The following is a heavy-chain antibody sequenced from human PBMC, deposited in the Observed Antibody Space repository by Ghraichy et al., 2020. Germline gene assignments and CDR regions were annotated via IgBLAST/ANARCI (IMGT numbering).Heavy chain of an antibody. CDR2: VRSRKDGGTI. CDR3: ARAVRINYYYYYVMDV. D-gene: IGHD2/OR15-2a*01. CDR1: GFTFSTAW. J-gene: IGHJ6*02. V-gene: IGHV3-15*01. Sequence: GSLRLSCAASGFTFSTAWMTWVRQAPGKGLVWVGRVRSRKDGGTIDYAAPVKGRFTISRDDSKNTLYLQMNGLETEDTAVYYCARAVRINYYYYYVMDVWGQGTTVTVYS.